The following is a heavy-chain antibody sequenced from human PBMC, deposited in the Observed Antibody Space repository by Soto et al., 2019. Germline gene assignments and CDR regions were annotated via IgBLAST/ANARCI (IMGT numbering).Heavy chain of an antibody. CDR1: GFTFSSYS. CDR3: ARDGYSSGWYYYDAFDI. D-gene: IGHD6-19*01. Sequence: EVQLVESGGGLVKPGGSLRLSCAASGFTFSSYSMNWVRQAPGKGLEWVSSISSSSSYIYYADSVKGRFTISRDNAKNSRYLQMNSLRAEDTAVYYCARDGYSSGWYYYDAFDIWGQGTMVTVSS. J-gene: IGHJ3*02. CDR2: ISSSSSYI. V-gene: IGHV3-21*01.